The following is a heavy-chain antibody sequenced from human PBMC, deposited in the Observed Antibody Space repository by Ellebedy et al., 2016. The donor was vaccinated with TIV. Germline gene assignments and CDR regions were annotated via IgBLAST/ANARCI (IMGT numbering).Heavy chain of an antibody. D-gene: IGHD6-19*01. CDR1: GFTFSSYS. Sequence: GESLKISXAASGFTFSSYSMNWVRQAPGKGLEWVSYISSSSSSIYYADSVKGRFTISRDNAKNSLYLQMNSLRAEDTAVYYCARDRSSGWSGLIDYWGQGTPVTVSS. V-gene: IGHV3-48*01. J-gene: IGHJ4*02. CDR2: ISSSSSSI. CDR3: ARDRSSGWSGLIDY.